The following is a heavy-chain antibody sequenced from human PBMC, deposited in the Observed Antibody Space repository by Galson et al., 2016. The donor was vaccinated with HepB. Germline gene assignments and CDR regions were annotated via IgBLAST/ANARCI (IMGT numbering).Heavy chain of an antibody. Sequence: QSGAEVKEPGESLKISCKGSGFSFTNFWIGWVRQIPGKGLEWMGIIYPGDSDTKFSPSFQGQVTISADKSINTVYLHWRSLKASDTAMYYCARPPYGDYYFDYWGQGTLVTVSS. CDR2: IYPGDSDT. V-gene: IGHV5-51*01. D-gene: IGHD4-17*01. CDR3: ARPPYGDYYFDY. J-gene: IGHJ4*02. CDR1: GFSFTNFW.